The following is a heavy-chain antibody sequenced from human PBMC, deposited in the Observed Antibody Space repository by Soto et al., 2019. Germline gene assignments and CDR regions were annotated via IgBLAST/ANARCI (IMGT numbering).Heavy chain of an antibody. CDR3: ASEGYSYGKYFDY. CDR2: IYSGGST. CDR1: GFTVSSNY. V-gene: IGHV3-53*01. Sequence: EVQLVESGGGLIQPGGSLRLSCAASGFTVSSNYMSWVRQAPGKGLEWVSVIYSGGSTYYADSVKCRFTISRDNSKNTLYLQMNSLRAEDTAVYYCASEGYSYGKYFDYWGQGTLVTVSS. J-gene: IGHJ4*02. D-gene: IGHD5-18*01.